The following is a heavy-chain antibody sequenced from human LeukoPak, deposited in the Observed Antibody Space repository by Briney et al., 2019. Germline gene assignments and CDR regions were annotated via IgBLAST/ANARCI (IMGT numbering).Heavy chain of an antibody. J-gene: IGHJ4*02. CDR3: ARGPSGYHNT. Sequence: GGSLRLSCAASGFTFSSYAMSWVRQAPGKGLEWVSVISYSGGSTYYADSVKGRFTISRDNSKNTLYLQMNSLRAEDTAVYYCARGPSGYHNTGGQGTLVTVSS. CDR2: ISYSGGST. CDR1: GFTFSSYA. D-gene: IGHD5-12*01. V-gene: IGHV3-23*01.